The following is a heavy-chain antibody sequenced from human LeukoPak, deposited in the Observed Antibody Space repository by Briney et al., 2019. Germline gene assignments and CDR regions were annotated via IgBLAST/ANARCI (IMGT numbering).Heavy chain of an antibody. Sequence: ALVKVSCKASGGTFSSYAISWVRQAPGQGLEWMGWISAYNGNTNYAQKLQGRVTMTTDTSTSTAYMELRSLRSDDTAVYYCARGVGKDFWYYFDYWGQGTLVTVSS. V-gene: IGHV1-18*01. J-gene: IGHJ4*02. CDR2: ISAYNGNT. D-gene: IGHD3-3*01. CDR1: GGTFSSYA. CDR3: ARGVGKDFWYYFDY.